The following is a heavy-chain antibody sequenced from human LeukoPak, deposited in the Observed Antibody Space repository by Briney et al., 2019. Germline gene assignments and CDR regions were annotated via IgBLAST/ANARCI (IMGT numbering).Heavy chain of an antibody. J-gene: IGHJ4*02. D-gene: IGHD5-24*01. Sequence: GGSLRLSCAASGFTFSSYSMNWVRQAPGKGLEWVSSIRSSASYINYADSVKGRFTISRDNAKNSLYLQMNSLRAEDTAVYYCARSRVGDGYNYNYWGQGTLVTVSS. CDR3: ARSRVGDGYNYNY. CDR2: IRSSASYI. CDR1: GFTFSSYS. V-gene: IGHV3-21*01.